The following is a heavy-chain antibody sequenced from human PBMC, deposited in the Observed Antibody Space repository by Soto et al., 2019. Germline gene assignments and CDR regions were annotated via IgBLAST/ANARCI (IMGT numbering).Heavy chain of an antibody. CDR2: MSGGGGGR. D-gene: IGHD3-22*01. CDR1: GLTFSNYT. CDR3: AKAPSSGYYGPFDY. V-gene: IGHV3-23*01. J-gene: IGHJ4*02. Sequence: EVQLLESGGGLVQPGGSLRLSCAVSGLTFSNYTVSWVRQAPGMGLEWVSSMSGGGGGRYYADSVKGRFTISRDNSKNTLYLQMNSLRAEDTAVYYCAKAPSSGYYGPFDYWGQGTLVTVSS.